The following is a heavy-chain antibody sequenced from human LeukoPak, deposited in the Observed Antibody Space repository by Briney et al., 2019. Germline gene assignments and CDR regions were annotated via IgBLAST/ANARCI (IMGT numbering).Heavy chain of an antibody. CDR2: IYYSGST. Sequence: SETLSLTCTVSGGSISSSSYYWGWIRQPPGKGLEWIGSIYYSGSTYYNPSLKSRVTISVDTSKNQFSLKLSSVTAADTAVYYCAGSHTDLEAFDIWGQGTMVTVSS. CDR1: GGSISSSSYY. V-gene: IGHV4-39*07. D-gene: IGHD2-21*02. J-gene: IGHJ3*02. CDR3: AGSHTDLEAFDI.